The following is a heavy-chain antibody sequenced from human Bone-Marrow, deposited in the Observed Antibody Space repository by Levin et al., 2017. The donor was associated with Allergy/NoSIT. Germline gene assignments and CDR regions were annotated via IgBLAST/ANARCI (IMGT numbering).Heavy chain of an antibody. CDR1: GGSISSSSYY. Sequence: SETLSLTCTVSGGSISSSSYYWGWIRQPPGTGLEWIGSVYYSGSTYYNPSLKSRVTISVDTSKNQFSLKLSSVTAADTAVYYCARPGGIAAAGIWFDPWGQGTLVTVSS. D-gene: IGHD6-13*01. CDR2: VYYSGST. V-gene: IGHV4-39*01. J-gene: IGHJ5*02. CDR3: ARPGGIAAAGIWFDP.